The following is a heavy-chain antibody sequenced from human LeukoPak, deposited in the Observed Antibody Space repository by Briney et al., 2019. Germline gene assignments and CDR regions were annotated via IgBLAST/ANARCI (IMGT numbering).Heavy chain of an antibody. CDR1: GGSISSSNW. CDR2: IYHSGST. Sequence: SGTLSLTCAVSGGSISSSNWWSWVRQPPGKGLEWIGEIYHSGSTNYNPSLKSRVTISVDKSKNQFSLKLRSVTAADTAVYYCARGPRFGELLWHWFDPWGQGTLVTVSS. J-gene: IGHJ5*02. V-gene: IGHV4-4*02. D-gene: IGHD3-10*01. CDR3: ARGPRFGELLWHWFDP.